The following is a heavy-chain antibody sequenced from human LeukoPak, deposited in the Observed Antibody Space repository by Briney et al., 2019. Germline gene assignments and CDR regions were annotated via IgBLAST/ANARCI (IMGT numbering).Heavy chain of an antibody. CDR2: IYHSGST. Sequence: PSGTLSLTCAVSGGSISSSNWWSWVRQPPGKGLEWIGEIYHSGSTNYNPSLKSRVTISVDTSKNQFFLRLSPVTAADTAVYYCARAPYYDILTGPRLKGNRYFDYWGQGTLVTVSS. CDR3: ARAPYYDILTGPRLKGNRYFDY. CDR1: GGSISSSNW. V-gene: IGHV4-4*02. D-gene: IGHD3-9*01. J-gene: IGHJ4*02.